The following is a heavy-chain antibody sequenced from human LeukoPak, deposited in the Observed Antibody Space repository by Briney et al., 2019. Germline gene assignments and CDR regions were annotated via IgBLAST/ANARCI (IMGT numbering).Heavy chain of an antibody. D-gene: IGHD3-3*01. V-gene: IGHV3-7*03. Sequence: PGGSLRLSCAASGFTFSDYYMSWIRQAPGKGLEWVASIKLDGSEKNYVDSVKGRFTISRDNTKNSLYLQMNSLRVEDTAVFYCARDQYDTWSRRGNFDSWGQGTLVIVSS. J-gene: IGHJ4*02. CDR3: ARDQYDTWSRRGNFDS. CDR1: GFTFSDYY. CDR2: IKLDGSEK.